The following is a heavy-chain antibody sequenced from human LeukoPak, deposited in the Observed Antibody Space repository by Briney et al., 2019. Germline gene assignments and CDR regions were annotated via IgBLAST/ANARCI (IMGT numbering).Heavy chain of an antibody. Sequence: SETLSLTCTVSGDSINSYSWSWIRQPAGKGLEWIGHFYTSGSTNYNPSLKSRVTISVDTSKNQFSLKLSSVTAADTAVYYCARDIAAAGANWFDPWGQGTLVTVSS. D-gene: IGHD6-13*01. CDR1: GDSINSYS. CDR2: FYTSGST. V-gene: IGHV4-4*07. J-gene: IGHJ5*02. CDR3: ARDIAAAGANWFDP.